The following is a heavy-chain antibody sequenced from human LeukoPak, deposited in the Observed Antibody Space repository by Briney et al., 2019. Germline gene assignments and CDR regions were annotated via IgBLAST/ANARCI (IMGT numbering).Heavy chain of an antibody. CDR2: IYYGATT. CDR3: ARYRGGHENGETFYDMDV. Sequence: PAETLSLTCSVSGASITSSSRTWVRQPPRKGLEWIGYIYYGATTNYSPSLGSRATISVDTSANQVSLSLTSVTAADTAVYYCARYRGGHENGETFYDMDVWGNGTTVTVSS. D-gene: IGHD5-12*01. CDR1: GASITSSS. V-gene: IGHV4-59*08. J-gene: IGHJ6*03.